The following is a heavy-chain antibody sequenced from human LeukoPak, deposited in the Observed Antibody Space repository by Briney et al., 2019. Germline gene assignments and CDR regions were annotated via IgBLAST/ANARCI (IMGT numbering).Heavy chain of an antibody. CDR1: GFTFSDYY. CDR2: ITSRGSPV. D-gene: IGHD3-22*01. Sequence: KPGGSLRLSCAASGFTFSDYYMSWIRQAPGKGLEWVSYITSRGSPVYYADSLKGRFTMSRDNAKKSLYLQMNSLRAEDTAVYYCARAKYDSSGYYYSGFDIWGQGTMVTVSS. J-gene: IGHJ3*02. V-gene: IGHV3-11*04. CDR3: ARAKYDSSGYYYSGFDI.